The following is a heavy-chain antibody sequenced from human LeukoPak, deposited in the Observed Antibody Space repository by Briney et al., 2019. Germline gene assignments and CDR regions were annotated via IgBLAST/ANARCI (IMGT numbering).Heavy chain of an antibody. CDR3: ARGGLGSAFDN. J-gene: IGHJ4*02. CDR2: ISGSGGST. CDR1: GFTFSSYA. Sequence: GGSLRLSCAASGFTFSSYALSWVRQAPGKGLECVSAISGSGGSTYSADSLKGRFTISRDNSKNTLYLQINSLRADDTAVFYCARGGLGSAFDNWGQGPLVTVSS. D-gene: IGHD6-19*01. V-gene: IGHV3-23*01.